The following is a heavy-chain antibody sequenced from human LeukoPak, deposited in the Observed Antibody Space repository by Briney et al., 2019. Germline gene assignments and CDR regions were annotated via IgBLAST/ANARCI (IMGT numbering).Heavy chain of an antibody. CDR3: ARDRSYNWFDP. CDR2: INPNSGGT. V-gene: IGHV1-2*02. CDR1: VYTFTVYY. J-gene: IGHJ5*02. Sequence: ASVTVSCTSSVYTFTVYYMHWVRQAPGQGLEWMGWINPNSGGTNYAQKFQGRVTMTRDTSISTAYMELSRLRSDDTAVYYCARDRSYNWFDPWGQGTLVTVSS.